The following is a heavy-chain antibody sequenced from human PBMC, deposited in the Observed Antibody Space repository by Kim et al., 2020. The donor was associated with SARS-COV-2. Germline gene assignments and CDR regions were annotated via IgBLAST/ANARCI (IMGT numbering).Heavy chain of an antibody. CDR1: GYTFTGYY. J-gene: IGHJ4*02. CDR2: INPNSGGT. D-gene: IGHD5-18*01. V-gene: IGHV1-2*02. CDR3: ARDDTINRRRLDY. Sequence: ASVKVSCKASGYTFTGYYMHWVRQAPGQGLEWMGWINPNSGGTNYAQKFQGRVTMTRDTSISTAYMELSRLRSDDTAVYYCARDDTINRRRLDYWGQGTLVTVSS.